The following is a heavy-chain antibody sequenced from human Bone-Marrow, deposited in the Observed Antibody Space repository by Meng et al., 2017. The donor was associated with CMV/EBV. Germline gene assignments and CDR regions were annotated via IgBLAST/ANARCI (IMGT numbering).Heavy chain of an antibody. V-gene: IGHV3-30-3*01. J-gene: IGHJ6*02. Sequence: GESLKISCAASGFTFSSYAMHWVRQAPGKGLEWVAVISYDGSNKYYADSVKGRFTISRDNSKNTLYLQMNSLRAEDTAVYYCASEVRDFWSGMRDVWGQGTTVTVSS. CDR2: ISYDGSNK. CDR3: ASEVRDFWSGMRDV. D-gene: IGHD3-3*01. CDR1: GFTFSSYA.